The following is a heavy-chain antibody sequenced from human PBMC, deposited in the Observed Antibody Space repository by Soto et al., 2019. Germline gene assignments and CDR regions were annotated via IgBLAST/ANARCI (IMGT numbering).Heavy chain of an antibody. Sequence: SETLSLTCAVYGGSFSGYYWSWIRQPPGKGLEWIGEINHSGSTNYNPSLKSRVTISVDTSKNQFSLKLSSVTAADTAVYYCVSGTWSVLRFLEWLAFFDYWGQGTLVSV. V-gene: IGHV4-34*01. CDR3: VSGTWSVLRFLEWLAFFDY. CDR1: GGSFSGYY. CDR2: INHSGST. J-gene: IGHJ4*02. D-gene: IGHD3-3*01.